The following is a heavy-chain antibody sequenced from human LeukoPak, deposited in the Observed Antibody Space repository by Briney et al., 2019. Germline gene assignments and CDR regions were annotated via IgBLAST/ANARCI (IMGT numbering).Heavy chain of an antibody. CDR2: INPSGGST. D-gene: IGHD3-9*01. V-gene: IGHV1-46*01. J-gene: IGHJ5*02. Sequence: ASVKVYCKASGYAFTSYYMHWVRQAPGQGLEWMGIINPSGGSTSYAQKFQGRVTMTRDTSTSTVYMELSSLRSEDTAVYYCARDAMGNYYDILTGYPNWFDPWGQGTLVTVSS. CDR1: GYAFTSYY. CDR3: ARDAMGNYYDILTGYPNWFDP.